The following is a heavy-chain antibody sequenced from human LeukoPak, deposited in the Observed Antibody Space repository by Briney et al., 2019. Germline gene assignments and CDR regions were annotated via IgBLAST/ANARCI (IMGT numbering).Heavy chain of an antibody. CDR3: ASIVVVPAAIAY. CDR2: INYSGST. D-gene: IGHD2-2*01. V-gene: IGHV4-30-4*01. Sequence: PSETLSLTCSVSGGSISSSDYYWSWIRQPPGKGLEWIGCINYSGSTYYNPSLKSRVTISVDTSKNQFSLKVSSVTAADTAVYYCASIVVVPAAIAYWGQGALVTVSS. CDR1: GGSISSSDYY. J-gene: IGHJ4*02.